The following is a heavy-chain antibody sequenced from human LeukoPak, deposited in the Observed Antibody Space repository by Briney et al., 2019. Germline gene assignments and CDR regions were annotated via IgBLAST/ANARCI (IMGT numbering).Heavy chain of an antibody. D-gene: IGHD3-22*01. CDR1: GFTFSSYG. CDR2: ISSSSSYI. J-gene: IGHJ4*02. CDR3: ARDLRSSGYYAFDY. V-gene: IGHV3-21*01. Sequence: VGSLRLSCAASGFTFSSYGMNWVRQAPGKGLEWVSFISSSSSYIYYADSVKGRFTISRDNAKNSLYLQMNSLRAEDTAVYYCARDLRSSGYYAFDYWGQGTLVTVSS.